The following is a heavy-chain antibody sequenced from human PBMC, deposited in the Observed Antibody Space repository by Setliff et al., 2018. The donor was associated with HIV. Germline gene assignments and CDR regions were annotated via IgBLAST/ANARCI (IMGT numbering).Heavy chain of an antibody. CDR2: INPNSGDT. Sequence: ASVKVSCKASGYTFTGHHMHWVRQAPGQGLEWMGWINPNSGDTKFAQKFQGRVAMTRDTSISTAYMELNSLRSDDTAVYYCARDAAYSSSSVAYMDVWGKGTTVTVSS. V-gene: IGHV1-2*02. D-gene: IGHD6-6*01. CDR3: ARDAAYSSSSVAYMDV. J-gene: IGHJ6*03. CDR1: GYTFTGHH.